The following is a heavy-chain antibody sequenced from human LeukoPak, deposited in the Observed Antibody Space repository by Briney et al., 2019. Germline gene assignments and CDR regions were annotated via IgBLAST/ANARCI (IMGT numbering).Heavy chain of an antibody. Sequence: ASVKVSCMTSGGTFSSYAISWVRQAPGQGLEWMGGIIPIFGTANYAQKFQGRVTITADESTSTAYMELSSLRSEDTAVYYCARDQTGDLDREDWFDPWGQGTLVTVSS. V-gene: IGHV1-69*01. D-gene: IGHD7-27*01. CDR1: GGTFSSYA. CDR2: IIPIFGTA. CDR3: ARDQTGDLDREDWFDP. J-gene: IGHJ5*02.